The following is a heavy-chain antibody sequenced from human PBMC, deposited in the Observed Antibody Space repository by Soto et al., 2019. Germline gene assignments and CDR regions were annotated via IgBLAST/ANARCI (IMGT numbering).Heavy chain of an antibody. CDR1: GGSISSYY. Sequence: PSETLSLTCTVSGGSISSYYWSWIRQPPGKGLEWIGYIYYSGSTNYNPSLKSRVNISVDTSKNQFSLKLSSVTAADTAVYYCARGWGRIFDYWGQGTLVTVSS. V-gene: IGHV4-59*08. CDR2: IYYSGST. CDR3: ARGWGRIFDY. J-gene: IGHJ4*02. D-gene: IGHD7-27*01.